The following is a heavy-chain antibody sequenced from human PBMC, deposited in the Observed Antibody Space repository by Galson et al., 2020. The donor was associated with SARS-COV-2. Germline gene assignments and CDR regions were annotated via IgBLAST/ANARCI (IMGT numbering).Heavy chain of an antibody. D-gene: IGHD1-26*01. Sequence: RGSLRLSCAASGFPFISYSMMWVRQPPGKGLEWVASISAGSSYIDYADSVKGRFTMSRDNAKNSLSLQMSSLGVEDTAVYYCARVGDMAITPASYFYYGLDVWGQGTTVTVSS. CDR1: GFPFISYS. V-gene: IGHV3-21*01. CDR3: ARVGDMAITPASYFYYGLDV. CDR2: ISAGSSYI. J-gene: IGHJ6*02.